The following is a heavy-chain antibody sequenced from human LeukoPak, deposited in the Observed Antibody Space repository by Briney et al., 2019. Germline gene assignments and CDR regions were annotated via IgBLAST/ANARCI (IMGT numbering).Heavy chain of an antibody. CDR2: ISGSGGST. CDR3: AKDEVVPAAPNWFDP. D-gene: IGHD2-2*01. Sequence: GWALRLSCAASGFTCSSYAMSWVRQAPGKGLEWVSAISGSGGSTYYADSVKGRFTISRDNSKNTLYLQMNSLRAEDTAVYYCAKDEVVPAAPNWFDPWGQGTLVTVSS. CDR1: GFTCSSYA. V-gene: IGHV3-23*01. J-gene: IGHJ5*02.